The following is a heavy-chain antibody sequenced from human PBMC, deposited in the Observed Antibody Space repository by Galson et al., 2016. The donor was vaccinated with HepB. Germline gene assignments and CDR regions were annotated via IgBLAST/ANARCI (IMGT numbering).Heavy chain of an antibody. D-gene: IGHD6-6*01. CDR3: AKVGAAGRPPTDNWFDP. CDR2: ITYNGGGT. Sequence: SLRLSCAASGFTFNTYSMIWVRQAPGKGLEWVSAITYNGGGTYYAVSVKGRFTVSRDNSKNTLYLQVNSLRADDTAVYYRAKVGAAGRPPTDNWFDPWGQGTLVSVSS. CDR1: GFTFNTYS. J-gene: IGHJ5*02. V-gene: IGHV3-23*01.